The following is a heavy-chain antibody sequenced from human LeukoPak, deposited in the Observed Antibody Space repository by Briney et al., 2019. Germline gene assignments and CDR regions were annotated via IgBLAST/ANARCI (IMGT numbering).Heavy chain of an antibody. CDR1: GGSISGYY. V-gene: IGHV4-59*01. Sequence: SETLSLTCTVSGGSISGYYWSWIRQPPGKGLEWIGYIYYSGSTNYNPSLKSRVRTSVDTSKKQFSLKLSSVTAADTAVYYCARAPRGVVVKSDAFDIWGQGTMVTVSS. CDR3: ARAPRGVVVKSDAFDI. CDR2: IYYSGST. J-gene: IGHJ3*02. D-gene: IGHD2-15*01.